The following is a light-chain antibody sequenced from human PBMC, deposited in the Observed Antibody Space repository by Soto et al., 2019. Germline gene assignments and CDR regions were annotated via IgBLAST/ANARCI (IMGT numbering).Light chain of an antibody. CDR1: SSDVGRYDL. J-gene: IGLJ1*01. CDR3: CSYAGTYV. V-gene: IGLV2-23*01. CDR2: EGT. Sequence: QSALTQPASVSGSPGQSITISCTGTSSDVGRYDLVSWYQQHPGKAPKLMIYEGTKRPSGVSDRFSASKSANSASLTISGLQAEDEADYYCCSYAGTYVFGTGTKLTVL.